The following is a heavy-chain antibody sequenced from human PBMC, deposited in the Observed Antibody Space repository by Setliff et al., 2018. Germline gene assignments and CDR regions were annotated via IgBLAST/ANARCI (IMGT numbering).Heavy chain of an antibody. CDR1: GGSISSGGYY. CDR3: ARSAGYSSSWYNYYYGMDV. V-gene: IGHV4-31*03. D-gene: IGHD6-13*01. CDR2: IYYSGNT. Sequence: NPSETLSLTCTVSGGSISSGGYYWSWIRQHPGKGLEWIGYIYYSGNTYYNPSLKSRVTISVDTSKNQFSLKLSSVTAADTAVYYCARSAGYSSSWYNYYYGMDVWGQGTTVTVSS. J-gene: IGHJ6*02.